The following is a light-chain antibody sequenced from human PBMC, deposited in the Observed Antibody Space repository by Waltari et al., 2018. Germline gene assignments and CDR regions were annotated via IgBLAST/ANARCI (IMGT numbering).Light chain of an antibody. Sequence: QSALTQPASVSGSPGQSITISCTGTSSDVGGYNYVSWYQQHPGKAPKLMIYDVSNRPSGVFNSFSGSKSGNTASLTISGLQAEDEADYYCSSYTSSSLWVFGGGTKLTVL. V-gene: IGLV2-14*03. CDR1: SSDVGGYNY. CDR3: SSYTSSSLWV. J-gene: IGLJ2*01. CDR2: DVS.